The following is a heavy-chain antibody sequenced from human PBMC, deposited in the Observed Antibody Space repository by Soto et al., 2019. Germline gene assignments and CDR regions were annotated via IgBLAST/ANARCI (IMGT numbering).Heavy chain of an antibody. D-gene: IGHD2-15*01. J-gene: IGHJ6*02. V-gene: IGHV4-34*01. CDR1: GGSFSPYF. CDR2: INHSGST. CDR3: ARGPFCSGGSCYRWGGYYYGMDV. Sequence: PSETLSLTCAVYGGSFSPYFWSWIRQPPGKGLEWIGEINHSGSTNYNPSLTRRATLSVDTSKNQFSLKLSSVTAADTAVYYCARGPFCSGGSCYRWGGYYYGMDVWGQGTTVTVSS.